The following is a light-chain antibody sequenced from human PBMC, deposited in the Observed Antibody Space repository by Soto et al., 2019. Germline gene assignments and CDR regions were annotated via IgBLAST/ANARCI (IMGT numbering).Light chain of an antibody. Sequence: DVVMTQPPLSLSVTPGQPASISCKSSQSLLHITGETFLFWYLQKPGQSPQLLIYAASTLQSGVPSRFSGRGSGTDFTLTISSLQPEDFATYSCQQLSGYPWTFGQGTKVDIK. CDR3: QQLSGYPWT. CDR2: AAS. V-gene: IGKV2-29*01. J-gene: IGKJ1*01. CDR1: QSLLHITGETF.